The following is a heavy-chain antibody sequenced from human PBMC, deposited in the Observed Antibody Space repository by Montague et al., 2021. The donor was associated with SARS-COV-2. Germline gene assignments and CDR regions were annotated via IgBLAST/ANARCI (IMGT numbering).Heavy chain of an antibody. V-gene: IGHV3-48*03. CDR2: ISSSGSTI. Sequence: SLRLSCAASGFDFFNFDMAWVRQAPGRGLEWISDISSSGSTILYADSLKGRFTISRDNIQNSLYLQMNSLRAEDTAVYYCATNKYCTLHDCLHGRHYFDHWGQGTLVTVSS. D-gene: IGHD2-8*01. CDR3: ATNKYCTLHDCLHGRHYFDH. J-gene: IGHJ4*02. CDR1: GFDFFNFD.